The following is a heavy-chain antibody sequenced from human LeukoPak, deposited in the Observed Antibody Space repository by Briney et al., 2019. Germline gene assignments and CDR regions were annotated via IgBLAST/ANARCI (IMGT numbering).Heavy chain of an antibody. CDR3: ARVDQLGYCSGGSCPTYFDY. Sequence: SVKVSCKASGGTFSSYAISWVRQAPGQGLEWMGGIIPIFGTANYAQKFQGRVTITADESTSTAYMEPSSLRSEDTAVYYCARVDQLGYCSGGSCPTYFDYWGQGTLVTVSS. CDR2: IIPIFGTA. V-gene: IGHV1-69*13. CDR1: GGTFSSYA. J-gene: IGHJ4*02. D-gene: IGHD2-15*01.